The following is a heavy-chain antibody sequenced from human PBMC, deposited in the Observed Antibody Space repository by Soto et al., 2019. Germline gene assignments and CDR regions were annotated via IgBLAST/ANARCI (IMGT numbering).Heavy chain of an antibody. CDR3: ARANWFFDY. Sequence: QVQLQESGPGLVKPSETLSLTCTVSGGSINNHYWSWIRQAPGQGLEWIGYIYYSGSTNYNPSLTSRVTMSVDTSKNQFSLKLSSLTAADTAIYYCARANWFFDYWGQGTLVTVSS. D-gene: IGHD7-27*01. CDR2: IYYSGST. CDR1: GGSINNHY. J-gene: IGHJ4*02. V-gene: IGHV4-59*11.